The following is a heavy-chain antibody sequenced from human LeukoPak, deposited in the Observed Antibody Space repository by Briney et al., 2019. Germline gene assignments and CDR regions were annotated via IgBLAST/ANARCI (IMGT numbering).Heavy chain of an antibody. J-gene: IGHJ1*01. Sequence: SETLSLTCAVCGYYWSWIRQPPGKGLEWIGEINHSGSTNYNPSLKSRVTISVDTSKNQFSLKLRSMTAADTAVYYCARLPPRYSSSWSPYFQHWGQGTLVTVPS. D-gene: IGHD6-13*01. CDR3: ARLPPRYSSSWSPYFQH. CDR1: GYY. CDR2: INHSGST. V-gene: IGHV4-34*01.